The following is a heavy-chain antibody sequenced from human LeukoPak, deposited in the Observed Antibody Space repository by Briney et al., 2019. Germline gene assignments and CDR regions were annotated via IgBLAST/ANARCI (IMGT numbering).Heavy chain of an antibody. CDR1: GFTFSSYW. CDR2: IKQDGSEK. CDR3: ARDGGLGATTNNWFDP. J-gene: IGHJ5*02. V-gene: IGHV3-7*03. D-gene: IGHD5-12*01. Sequence: GSLRLSCAASGFTFSSYWMSWVRQAPGKGPEWVANIKQDGSEKYYVDSVKGRFTISRDNAKNSLYLQMNSLRAEDTAVYYCARDGGLGATTNNWFDPWGQGTLVTVSS.